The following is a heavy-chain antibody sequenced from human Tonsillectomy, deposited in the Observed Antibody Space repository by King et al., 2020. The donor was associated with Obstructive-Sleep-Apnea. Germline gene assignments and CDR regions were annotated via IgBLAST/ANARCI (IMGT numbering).Heavy chain of an antibody. CDR1: GFTFSTYD. Sequence: VQLVESGGGLVQPGGSLRLSCAASGFTFSTYDFHWVRQASGSGLEWVSAIGTAGDTYYPGSVKGRFTISRENAKNSLYLQMNSLGAGDTAVYYCVRLWLGAFDIWGQGTMVTVSS. D-gene: IGHD5-12*01. V-gene: IGHV3-13*04. J-gene: IGHJ3*02. CDR3: VRLWLGAFDI. CDR2: IGTAGDT.